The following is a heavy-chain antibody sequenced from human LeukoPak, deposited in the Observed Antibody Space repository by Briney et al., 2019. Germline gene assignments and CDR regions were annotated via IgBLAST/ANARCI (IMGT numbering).Heavy chain of an antibody. V-gene: IGHV3-23*01. J-gene: IGHJ4*02. CDR2: ISGTYDNT. D-gene: IGHD5-12*01. CDR3: AKDRLSSVATIIEVDD. Sequence: GGSLRLSCAASGFTFTSYAMSWVRQAPGGGLEWVSSISGTYDNTHYADSVKGRFIISRDNSKNTLYLQMDSLRAEDTAVYYCAKDRLSSVATIIEVDDWGQGTLVTVSS. CDR1: GFTFTSYA.